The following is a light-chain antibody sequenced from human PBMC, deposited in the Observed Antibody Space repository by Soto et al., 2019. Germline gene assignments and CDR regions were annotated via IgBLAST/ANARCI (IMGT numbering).Light chain of an antibody. CDR2: DAS. CDR3: QPLIDYPIT. CDR1: QSITSC. J-gene: IGKJ5*01. V-gene: IGKV1-5*01. Sequence: DIQMTQSSPTLAAPLGDRGTLTCRASQSITSCLAWYQQKPGQAPKLLIYDASTLKSGVPSRFRGSGSGTEFTLTISSLQPDELAPDDGQPLIDYPITVGHGTRLEIK.